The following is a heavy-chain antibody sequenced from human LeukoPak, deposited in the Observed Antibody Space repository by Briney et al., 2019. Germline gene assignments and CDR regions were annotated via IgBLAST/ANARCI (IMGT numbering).Heavy chain of an antibody. CDR1: GGSISSGSYY. J-gene: IGHJ4*02. CDR3: ARVAAKTVDY. D-gene: IGHD2-15*01. CDR2: IYTSGST. V-gene: IGHV4-61*02. Sequence: SETLSLTCTVSGGSISSGSYYWSWIRQPAGKGLEWIGRIYTSGSTNYNPSLKSRVTISVDTSKNQFSLKLSSVTAADTAVYYCARVAAKTVDYWGQGTLVTVSS.